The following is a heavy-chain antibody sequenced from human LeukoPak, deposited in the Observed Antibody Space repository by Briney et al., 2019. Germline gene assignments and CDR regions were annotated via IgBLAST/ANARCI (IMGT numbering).Heavy chain of an antibody. CDR1: GFTFSSYS. CDR2: ISSSSSSYI. D-gene: IGHD5-12*01. CDR3: ARDYEIY. J-gene: IGHJ4*02. V-gene: IGHV3-21*01. Sequence: GGSLRLSCAASGFTFSSYSMNWVRQAPGKGLEWVSSISSSSSSYIYYGDSVKGRFTISRDNAKDSLYLQMSSLRAEDTAVYYCARDYEIYWGQGTLVTVSS.